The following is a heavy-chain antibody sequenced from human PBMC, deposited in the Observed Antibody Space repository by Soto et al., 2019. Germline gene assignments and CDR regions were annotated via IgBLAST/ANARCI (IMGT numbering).Heavy chain of an antibody. Sequence: EVQLVESGGGLVQPGGSLRLSCAASGFTFSSYSMNWVRQAPGKGLEWVSYISSSSSTIYYADSVKGRFTISRDNAKNSLYLQMNSLRDEDTAVYYCARIIWFGELFNGMYVLGQGTTVTVSS. CDR3: ARIIWFGELFNGMYV. CDR1: GFTFSSYS. V-gene: IGHV3-48*02. D-gene: IGHD3-10*01. CDR2: ISSSSSTI. J-gene: IGHJ6*02.